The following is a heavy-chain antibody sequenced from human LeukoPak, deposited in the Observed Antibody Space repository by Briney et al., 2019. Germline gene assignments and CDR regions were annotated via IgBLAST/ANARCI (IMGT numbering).Heavy chain of an antibody. CDR1: GGSISSSIYY. J-gene: IGHJ2*01. Sequence: SETLSLTCTVSGGSISSSIYYWGWIRQPPGKGLEWIGEINHSGSTNYNPSLKSRVTISVDTSKNQFSLKLSSVTAADTAVYYCAHMYSSGYFDLWGRGTLVTVSS. CDR3: AHMYSSGYFDL. V-gene: IGHV4-39*07. CDR2: INHSGST. D-gene: IGHD6-25*01.